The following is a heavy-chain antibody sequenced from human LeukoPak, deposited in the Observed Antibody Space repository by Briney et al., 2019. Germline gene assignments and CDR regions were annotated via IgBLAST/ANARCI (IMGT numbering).Heavy chain of an antibody. CDR2: TYYRSKWSS. D-gene: IGHD1-26*01. CDR1: GDSISSKSAA. V-gene: IGHV6-1*01. CDR3: ARSQTGGTFDY. Sequence: SQTLSLTCLISGDSISSKSAAWNWIRQSPSGGLERLGRTYYRSKWSSGYAISMRGRITVNSDTSKNLFSLQLNSVTPEDTAVYYCARSQTGGTFDYWGQGVLVTVSS. J-gene: IGHJ4*02.